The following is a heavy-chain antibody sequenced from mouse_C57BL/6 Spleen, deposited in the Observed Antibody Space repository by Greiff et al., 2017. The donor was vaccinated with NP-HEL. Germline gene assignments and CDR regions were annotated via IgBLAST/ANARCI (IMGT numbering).Heavy chain of an antibody. CDR2: VDPEDGGT. V-gene: IGHV14-2*01. CDR3: ARSGYSNPWFAY. D-gene: IGHD2-5*01. Sequence: VQLQQSGAELVKPGASVKLSCTASGFNIKDYYMHWVKQRTEQGLEGIGRVDPEDGGTKYAPKFQGKATITADTSSNTAYLQLSSLTSEDTAVYYCARSGYSNPWFAYWGQGTLVTVSA. J-gene: IGHJ3*01. CDR1: GFNIKDYY.